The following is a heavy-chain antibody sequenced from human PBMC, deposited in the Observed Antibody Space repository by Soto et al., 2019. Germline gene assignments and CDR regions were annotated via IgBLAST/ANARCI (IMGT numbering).Heavy chain of an antibody. CDR2: ISYDGSNK. J-gene: IGHJ6*02. CDR1: GFTFSSYG. D-gene: IGHD3-10*01. CDR3: AKGSGGPHYYYYYGMDV. Sequence: GGSLRLSCAASGFTFSSYGMHWVRQAPGKGLEWVAVISYDGSNKYYADSVKGRFTISRDNSKNTLYLQMNSLRAEDTAVYYCAKGSGGPHYYYYYGMDVWGQGTTVTVSS. V-gene: IGHV3-30*18.